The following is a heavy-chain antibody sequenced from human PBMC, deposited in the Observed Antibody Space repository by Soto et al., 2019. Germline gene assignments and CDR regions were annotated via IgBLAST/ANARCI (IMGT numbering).Heavy chain of an antibody. CDR2: IYYSGTT. D-gene: IGHD2-2*01. CDR3: ARLIHCKTTSCYFDY. CDR1: GGSITSSSYY. V-gene: IGHV4-39*01. J-gene: IGHJ4*02. Sequence: SETLSLTCPLYGGSITSSSYYWAWVRQPPGKGLEWIGSIYYSGTTYYTASLKGRVTISEDTSKNQFSLKLSSVTAADTAVFYCARLIHCKTTSCYFDYWGQGTLVTVSS.